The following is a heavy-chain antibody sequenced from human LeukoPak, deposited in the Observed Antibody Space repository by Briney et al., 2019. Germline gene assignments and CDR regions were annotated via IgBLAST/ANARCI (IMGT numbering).Heavy chain of an antibody. Sequence: PGGSLRLSCAASGVTFSSYWMSWVRQAPGKGLEWVANIKQDGSEKYYVDSVKGRFTISRDNAKNSLYLQMNSLRAEDTAVYYCARVTMVRGRGIGAFDIWGQGTMVTVSS. D-gene: IGHD3-10*01. CDR2: IKQDGSEK. CDR3: ARVTMVRGRGIGAFDI. V-gene: IGHV3-7*04. J-gene: IGHJ3*02. CDR1: GVTFSSYW.